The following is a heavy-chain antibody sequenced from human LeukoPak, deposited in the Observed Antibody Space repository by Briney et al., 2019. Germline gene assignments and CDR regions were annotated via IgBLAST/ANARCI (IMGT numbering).Heavy chain of an antibody. V-gene: IGHV3-23*01. J-gene: IGHJ4*02. Sequence: GGSLRLSCAASGFTFSSYAMSWVRQAPGKGLEWVSAISGSGGSTYYADSVKGRFTISRDNSKNTLYLQMNSLRAEDTAVYYCAKDPGYSYGYEAVDYWGQGTLVTVSS. CDR3: AKDPGYSYGYEAVDY. CDR1: GFTFSSYA. D-gene: IGHD5-18*01. CDR2: ISGSGGST.